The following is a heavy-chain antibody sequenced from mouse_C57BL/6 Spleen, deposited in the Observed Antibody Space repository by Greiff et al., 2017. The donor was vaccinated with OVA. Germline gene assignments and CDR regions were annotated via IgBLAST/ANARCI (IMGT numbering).Heavy chain of an antibody. V-gene: IGHV1-69*01. CDR2: IDPSDSDT. Sequence: QVQLQQPGAELVMPGASVKLSCKASGYTFTSYWMHWVKQRPGQGLEWIGEIDPSDSDTNYNQKFKGKATLTVDKSSSTAYMQLSSLTSEDSAVYYCARRRYYGSSDYAMDYWGQGTSVTVSS. CDR3: ARRRYYGSSDYAMDY. CDR1: GYTFTSYW. J-gene: IGHJ4*01. D-gene: IGHD1-1*01.